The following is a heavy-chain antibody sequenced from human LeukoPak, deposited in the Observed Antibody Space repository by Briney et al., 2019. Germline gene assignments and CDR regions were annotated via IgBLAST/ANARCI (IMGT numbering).Heavy chain of an antibody. D-gene: IGHD4-17*01. CDR2: ISSSSSYI. CDR1: GFTFSSYS. V-gene: IGHV3-21*01. Sequence: GGSLRLSCAASGFTFSSYSMNWVRQAPGKGLEWVSSISSSSSYIYYADSVKGRFTISRDNAKNSLYLQMNSLRAKDTAVYYCARSLAGDYASSYGMDVWGQGTTVAVSS. J-gene: IGHJ6*02. CDR3: ARSLAGDYASSYGMDV.